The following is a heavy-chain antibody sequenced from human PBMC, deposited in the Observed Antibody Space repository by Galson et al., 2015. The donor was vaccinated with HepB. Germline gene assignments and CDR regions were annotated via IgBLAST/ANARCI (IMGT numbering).Heavy chain of an antibody. D-gene: IGHD3-22*01. CDR2: INTNTGNP. J-gene: IGHJ5*02. CDR1: GYTFSDYA. V-gene: IGHV7-4-1*02. CDR3: AGEYYFDTSGYYRPNLGFDP. Sequence: VKVSCKASGYTFSDYAMNWVRQAPGQGLEWMGWINTNTGNPTYAQGFTGRFVFSLDTSVSTAFLQISSLKPEDTAVYYCAGEYYFDTSGYYRPNLGFDPWGQGTLVTVSS.